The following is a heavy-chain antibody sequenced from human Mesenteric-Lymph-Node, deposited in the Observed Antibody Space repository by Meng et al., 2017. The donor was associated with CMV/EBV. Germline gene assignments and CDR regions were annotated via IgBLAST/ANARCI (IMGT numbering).Heavy chain of an antibody. D-gene: IGHD2-21*01. CDR2: ISSSGGTV. J-gene: IGHJ4*02. CDR1: GFTFSSYE. Sequence: GESLKISCAASGFTFSSYEMNWVRQAPGKGLEWVSYISSSGGTVYYADSVKGRFTISRDNAKNSLYLQMNSLRAEDTALYYCAREGVGGGDCYSDYWGQGTLVTVSS. V-gene: IGHV3-48*03. CDR3: AREGVGGGDCYSDY.